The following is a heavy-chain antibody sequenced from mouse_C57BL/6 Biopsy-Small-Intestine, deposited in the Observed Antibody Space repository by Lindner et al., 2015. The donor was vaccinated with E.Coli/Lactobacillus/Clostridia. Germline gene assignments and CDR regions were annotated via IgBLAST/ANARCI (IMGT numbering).Heavy chain of an antibody. CDR1: GYAFTSYW. V-gene: IGHV1S61*01. J-gene: IGHJ1*01. Sequence: VQLQESGAELVKPGASVKLSCKASGYAFTSYWINWVKQRPGQGLEWIGNIYPGSSSTNYNEKFKSKATLTVDTSSSTAYMQLSSLTSDDSAVYYCARRNNYWYFDVWGAGTTVTVSS. D-gene: IGHD5-2*01. CDR2: IYPGSSST. CDR3: ARRNNYWYFDV.